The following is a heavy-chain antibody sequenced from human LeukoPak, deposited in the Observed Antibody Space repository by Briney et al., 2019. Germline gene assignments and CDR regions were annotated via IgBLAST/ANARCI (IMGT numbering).Heavy chain of an antibody. D-gene: IGHD3-10*01. CDR2: ISHHGSNT. J-gene: IGHJ4*02. CDR1: GFTFSSFG. V-gene: IGHV3-30*18. Sequence: PEGSLRLSCAASGFTFSSFGMHWVRQAPGKGLEWVAFISHHGSNTYYADFVKGRFTISRDNSKNTLYLQMNSLRAEDTAVYSCANDWYYGSGSFGGDYWGQGTQVTVSS. CDR3: ANDWYYGSGSFGGDY.